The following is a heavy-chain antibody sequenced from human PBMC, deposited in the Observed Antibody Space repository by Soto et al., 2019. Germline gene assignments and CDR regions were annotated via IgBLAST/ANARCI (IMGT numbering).Heavy chain of an antibody. D-gene: IGHD1-26*01. CDR2: VTWNSGNI. Sequence: EVQLVESGGGLVQPGRSLRLSCAASGFIFDDFGMHWVRQAPGKGLEWVSGVTWNSGNIDYADSVKGRFTIIRDNAKNSLYLQMNGLRGEDTALYYCAKDRYGSLEGGMDVWGQGTTVTVSS. CDR3: AKDRYGSLEGGMDV. V-gene: IGHV3-9*01. J-gene: IGHJ6*02. CDR1: GFIFDDFG.